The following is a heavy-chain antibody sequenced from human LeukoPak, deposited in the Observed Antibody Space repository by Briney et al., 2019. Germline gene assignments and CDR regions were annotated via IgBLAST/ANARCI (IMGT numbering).Heavy chain of an antibody. D-gene: IGHD2-2*01. CDR1: GYSISSGYY. CDR2: IYHSGST. J-gene: IGHJ5*02. Sequence: SETLSLTCTVSGYSISSGYYWGWIRQPPGKGLEWIGSIYHSGSTYYNPSLKSRVTISVDTSKNQFSLKLSSVTAADTAVYYCATYHDSIYNWFDPWGQGTLVTVSS. V-gene: IGHV4-38-2*02. CDR3: ATYHDSIYNWFDP.